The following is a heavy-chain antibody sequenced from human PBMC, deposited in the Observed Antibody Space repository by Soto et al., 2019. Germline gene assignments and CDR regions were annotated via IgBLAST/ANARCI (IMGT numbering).Heavy chain of an antibody. CDR1: GGSISSSSYY. CDR3: ARHEWGMGGWVSEYSGYDFDY. V-gene: IGHV4-39*01. D-gene: IGHD5-12*01. J-gene: IGHJ4*02. CDR2: IYYSGST. Sequence: SETLSLTCTVSGGSISSSSYYWGWIRQPPGKGLEWIGSIYYSGSTYYNPSLKSRVTISVDTSKNPFSLKLSSLTAAENAVYYCARHEWGMGGWVSEYSGYDFDYWGQGTLVTVSS.